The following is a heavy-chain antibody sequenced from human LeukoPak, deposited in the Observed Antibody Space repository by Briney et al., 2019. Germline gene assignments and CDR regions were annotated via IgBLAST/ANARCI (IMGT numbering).Heavy chain of an antibody. Sequence: SETLSLTCTVSGGSISSYYWGWLRQPPGKGLEWIGSIYYSGSTYYNPSLKSRVTISVDTSNNQFSLKLISVTAADTVVYYCARVVSAWYTLDFWGQGTLVTVSS. CDR1: GGSISSYY. D-gene: IGHD6-13*01. CDR2: IYYSGST. CDR3: ARVVSAWYTLDF. V-gene: IGHV4-39*01. J-gene: IGHJ4*02.